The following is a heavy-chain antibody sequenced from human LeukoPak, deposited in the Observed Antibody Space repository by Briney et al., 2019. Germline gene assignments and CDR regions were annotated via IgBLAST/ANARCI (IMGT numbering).Heavy chain of an antibody. CDR3: ARDPGAYSRSPIDS. Sequence: ASVKVSCKASGYTFTAYYLHWVRQVPGQGLEWMGWINPKSGGTNYAQKFQGRVTTTRDTSITTAYMELRRLTSDDTAVYYCARDPGAYSRSPIDSWGQGTLVTVSS. CDR1: GYTFTAYY. CDR2: INPKSGGT. J-gene: IGHJ4*02. D-gene: IGHD6-6*01. V-gene: IGHV1-2*02.